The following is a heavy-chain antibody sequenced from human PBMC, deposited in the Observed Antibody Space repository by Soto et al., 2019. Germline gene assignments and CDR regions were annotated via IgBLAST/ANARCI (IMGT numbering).Heavy chain of an antibody. D-gene: IGHD2-2*01. CDR3: ARGWVVVVPAAPPSDADWFDP. Sequence: SETLSLTCAVYGGSFSGYYWSWIRQPPGKGLERIGEINHSGSTNYNPSLKSRVTISVDTSKNQFSLKLSSVTAADTAVYYCARGWVVVVPAAPPSDADWFDPWGQGTLVTVSS. CDR1: GGSFSGYY. V-gene: IGHV4-34*01. CDR2: INHSGST. J-gene: IGHJ5*02.